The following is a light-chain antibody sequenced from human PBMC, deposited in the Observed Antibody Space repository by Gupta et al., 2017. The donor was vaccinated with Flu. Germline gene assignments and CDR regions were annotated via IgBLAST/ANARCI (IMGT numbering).Light chain of an antibody. Sequence: SPGQTASITCSGDKLGDKYACWYQQKPGQSPVLVIYQDSKRPAGIPERFSGSNSGNTATLTISGTQAMDEDDYYCQAWDSSTYVFGTGTKVTVL. CDR3: QAWDSSTYV. J-gene: IGLJ1*01. CDR2: QDS. V-gene: IGLV3-1*01. CDR1: KLGDKY.